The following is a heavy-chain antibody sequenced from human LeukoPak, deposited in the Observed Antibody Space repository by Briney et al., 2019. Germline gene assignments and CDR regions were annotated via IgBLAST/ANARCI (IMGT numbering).Heavy chain of an antibody. V-gene: IGHV3-66*01. CDR2: IYSGGST. Sequence: PGGSLRLSCAASGFTVSSNYMSWVRQAPGKGLEWVSVIYSGGSTYYADSVKGRFTISRDNSKNTLYLQMNSLRAEDTAVYYCARDPFSGATKDFDYWGQGTLVTVSS. CDR1: GFTVSSNY. J-gene: IGHJ4*02. D-gene: IGHD1-26*01. CDR3: ARDPFSGATKDFDY.